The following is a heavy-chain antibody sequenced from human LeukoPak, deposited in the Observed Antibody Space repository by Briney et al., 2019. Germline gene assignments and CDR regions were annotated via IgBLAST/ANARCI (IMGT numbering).Heavy chain of an antibody. D-gene: IGHD2-21*02. J-gene: IGHJ5*02. Sequence: PSETLSLTCTASGFSISSYYWSWIRQPPGKGLEWIGYIYYSGSTNYNPSLKSRVTISVDTSKNQFSLKLSSVTAADTAVYYCARDASYCGGDCYPSYWFDPWGQGTLVTVSS. CDR2: IYYSGST. V-gene: IGHV4-59*01. CDR1: GFSISSYY. CDR3: ARDASYCGGDCYPSYWFDP.